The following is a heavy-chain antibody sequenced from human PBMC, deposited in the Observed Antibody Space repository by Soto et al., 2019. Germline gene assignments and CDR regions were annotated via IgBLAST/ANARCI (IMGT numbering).Heavy chain of an antibody. CDR3: ARERYQVVSDGMDV. Sequence: ASVKVSCKASGYTFTGYYVHWVREAPGQGLEWMGWINPETGGTSYAQKFQGRVTLSRDTSINTAYLELSRLRFDDAAVYFCARERYQVVSDGMDVWGQGTTVTVSS. D-gene: IGHD2-2*01. CDR2: INPETGGT. V-gene: IGHV1-2*02. J-gene: IGHJ6*02. CDR1: GYTFTGYY.